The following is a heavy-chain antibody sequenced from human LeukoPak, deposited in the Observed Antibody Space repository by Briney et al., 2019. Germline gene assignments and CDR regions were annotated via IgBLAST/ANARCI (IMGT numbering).Heavy chain of an antibody. CDR2: ITSSGTYI. CDR3: ARSYSGSPRNWFDP. J-gene: IGHJ5*02. Sequence: GGSLRLSCAASGFDFNNYNMNWVRQAPGKGLEWVSSITSSGTYIYYADSVKGRFTISRDNAKNSLYLQMNSLRAEDTAVYYCARSYSGSPRNWFDPWGQGTLVTVSS. V-gene: IGHV3-21*01. D-gene: IGHD1-26*01. CDR1: GFDFNNYN.